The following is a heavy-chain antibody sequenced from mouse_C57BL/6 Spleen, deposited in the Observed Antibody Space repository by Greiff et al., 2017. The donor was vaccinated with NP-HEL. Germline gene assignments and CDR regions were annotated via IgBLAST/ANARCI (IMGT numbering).Heavy chain of an antibody. J-gene: IGHJ3*01. Sequence: VMLVESGPGLVQPSQSLSITCTVSGFSLTSYGVHWVRQSPGKGLEWLGVIWSGGSTDYNAAFISRLSISKDNSKSQVFFKMNSLQADDTAIYYCARDPNYYGSSYGGFAYWGQGTLVTVSA. D-gene: IGHD1-1*01. CDR3: ARDPNYYGSSYGGFAY. V-gene: IGHV2-2*01. CDR1: GFSLTSYG. CDR2: IWSGGST.